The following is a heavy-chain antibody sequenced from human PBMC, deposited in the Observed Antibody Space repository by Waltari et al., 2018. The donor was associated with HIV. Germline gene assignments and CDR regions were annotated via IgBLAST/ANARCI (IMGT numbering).Heavy chain of an antibody. CDR2: IWFDGSKK. CDR3: ARDGLTDLTIRFTMIIGTN. CDR1: VLTLRMHG. D-gene: IGHD3-22*01. J-gene: IGHJ4*02. V-gene: IGHV3-33*01. Sequence: VQLAATAATAVQAGRYLRVSCGARVLTLRMHGTHWFRQTPGKGVEWVAFIWFDGSKKYYADPVKGRFSVSRDNSKNTLYLQMNSLRVEDTALYYCARDGLTDLTIRFTMIIGTNWGQGTLVTVPS.